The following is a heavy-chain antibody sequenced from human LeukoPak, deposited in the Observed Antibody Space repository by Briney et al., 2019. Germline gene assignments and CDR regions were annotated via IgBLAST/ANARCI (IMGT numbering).Heavy chain of an antibody. J-gene: IGHJ4*02. CDR3: ARVTVPQWTMFDY. CDR1: GYTFTNYY. V-gene: IGHV1-46*01. CDR2: INPSDGST. D-gene: IGHD4/OR15-4a*01. Sequence: ASVTVSCTASGYTFTNYYMHWVRQAPGQGLEWMGVINPSDGSTTYAQKFQGRVTMTRDTSTSTVYMELSSLRSEDTAVYYCARVTVPQWTMFDYWGQGTLVTVSS.